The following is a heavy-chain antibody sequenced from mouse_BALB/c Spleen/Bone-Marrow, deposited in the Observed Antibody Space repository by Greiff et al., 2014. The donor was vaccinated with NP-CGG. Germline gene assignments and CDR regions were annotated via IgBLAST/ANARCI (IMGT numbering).Heavy chain of an antibody. CDR2: ILPGSGST. CDR3: ARELGLRLAY. Sequence: QVQLQQSXAELMKPGASVKISCETSGYTFSSYWIEWVKQRPGHGLEWIGEILPGSGSTNSNEKFKGKATFTADTSSNTAYMQLSSLTSEDSAVDYCARELGLRLAYWGQGTLVTVSA. D-gene: IGHD3-1*01. CDR1: GYTFSSYW. J-gene: IGHJ3*01. V-gene: IGHV1-9*01.